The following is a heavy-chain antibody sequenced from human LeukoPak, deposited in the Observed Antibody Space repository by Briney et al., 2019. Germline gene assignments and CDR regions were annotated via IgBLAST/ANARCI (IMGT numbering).Heavy chain of an antibody. J-gene: IGHJ6*04. CDR2: IIPIFGTA. D-gene: IGHD3-10*01. CDR1: GGTFSIYA. Sequence: SVKVSCKASGGTFSIYAISWVRQAPGQGLEWMGGIIPIFGTANYAQKFQGRVTITADESTSTAYMELSSLRSEDTAVYYCARGLRFDYGMDVWGKGTTVTVSS. V-gene: IGHV1-69*13. CDR3: ARGLRFDYGMDV.